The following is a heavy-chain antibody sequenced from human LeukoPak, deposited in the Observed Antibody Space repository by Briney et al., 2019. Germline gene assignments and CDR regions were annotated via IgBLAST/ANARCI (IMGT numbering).Heavy chain of an antibody. CDR1: GDSISSYY. Sequence: PSETLSLTCVVSGDSISSYYWSWIRQPPGKGLEWIGYVYYSVSTNYNPSLKSRVTISVDTSKNQFSLKLSSVTAADTAVYYCARHDYHSGGEFDYWGQGTLVTVSS. CDR3: ARHDYHSGGEFDY. J-gene: IGHJ4*02. D-gene: IGHD3-10*01. CDR2: VYYSVST. V-gene: IGHV4-59*08.